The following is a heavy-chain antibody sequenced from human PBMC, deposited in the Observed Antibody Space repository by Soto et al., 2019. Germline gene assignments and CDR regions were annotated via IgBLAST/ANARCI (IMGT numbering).Heavy chain of an antibody. Sequence: SETLSLTCTVSGGSISSYYWSWIRQPPGRGLEWIGYIYYSGSTNYNPSLKSRVTISVDTSKNQFSLKLSSVTAADTAVYYCARLSLDGVYYGSGSYYNFTGMDVWGQGTTVT. D-gene: IGHD3-10*01. CDR3: ARLSLDGVYYGSGSYYNFTGMDV. J-gene: IGHJ6*02. CDR2: IYYSGST. V-gene: IGHV4-59*08. CDR1: GGSISSYY.